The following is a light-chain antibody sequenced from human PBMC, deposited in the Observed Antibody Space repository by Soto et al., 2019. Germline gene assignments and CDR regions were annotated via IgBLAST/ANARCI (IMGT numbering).Light chain of an antibody. CDR1: QTMNNY. CDR3: QQTNTKPWA. CDR2: GAS. Sequence: DIPLTQSPSSLSASVGDRVTITCRASQTMNNYLNWYQQKPGKAPNLLIYGASSLQSGVPSRFSGSGFGTDFTLTITSLQPEDFATYYCQQTNTKPWAFGQGTRVEVK. V-gene: IGKV1-39*01. J-gene: IGKJ1*01.